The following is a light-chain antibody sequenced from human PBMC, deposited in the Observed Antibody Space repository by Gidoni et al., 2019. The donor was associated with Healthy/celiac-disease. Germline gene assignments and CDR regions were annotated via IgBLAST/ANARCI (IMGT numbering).Light chain of an antibody. Sequence: VLTQSPATLSLSPGERATLSCRASQSVSSYLAWSQQKPGQAPRLLIYDASNRATGIPARFSGSGSGTDFTLTISSLEPEDFAVYYCQQRSNWPRLTFGGGTKVEIK. CDR3: QQRSNWPRLT. CDR2: DAS. V-gene: IGKV3-11*01. J-gene: IGKJ4*01. CDR1: QSVSSY.